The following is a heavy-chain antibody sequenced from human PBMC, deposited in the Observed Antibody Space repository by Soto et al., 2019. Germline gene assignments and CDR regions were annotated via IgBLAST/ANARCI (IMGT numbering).Heavy chain of an antibody. Sequence: GGSLRLSCAASGFTFSSYAMSWVRQAPGKGLEWVSSISGSGGGTYYADSVKGRFTFSRDNSKNTLYLQMNSLRAEDTAVYYCAKFGMATTKRSPPYYIDYWGQGTLVTVSS. V-gene: IGHV3-23*01. J-gene: IGHJ4*02. D-gene: IGHD1-1*01. CDR1: GFTFSSYA. CDR2: ISGSGGGT. CDR3: AKFGMATTKRSPPYYIDY.